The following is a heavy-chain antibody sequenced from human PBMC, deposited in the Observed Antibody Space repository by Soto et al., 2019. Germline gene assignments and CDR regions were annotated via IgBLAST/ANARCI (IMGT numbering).Heavy chain of an antibody. CDR3: ARGVGNYDFWSGYEDTFDY. D-gene: IGHD3-3*01. J-gene: IGHJ4*02. CDR2: ISAYNGNT. Sequence: ASVKVSCKASGYTFTSYGISWVRQAPGQGLEWMGWISAYNGNTNYAQKLQGRVTMTTDTSTSTAYMELRSLRSDDTAVYYCARGVGNYDFWSGYEDTFDYWGQGTLVTVSS. CDR1: GYTFTSYG. V-gene: IGHV1-18*01.